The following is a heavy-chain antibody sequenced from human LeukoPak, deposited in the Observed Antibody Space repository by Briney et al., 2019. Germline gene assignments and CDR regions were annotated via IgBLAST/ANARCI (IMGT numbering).Heavy chain of an antibody. Sequence: GGSLRLSCAASGFTFSRHGMSWVRQAPGKGLEWVSAISGPGVSTYYADSVKGRFTISRDNSKNTLYLQMNSLTAEDTAVYYCAKSLSSGYYYLDTYFDYWGQGTLVTVSS. CDR1: GFTFSRHG. CDR2: ISGPGVST. V-gene: IGHV3-23*01. J-gene: IGHJ4*02. CDR3: AKSLSSGYYYLDTYFDY. D-gene: IGHD3-22*01.